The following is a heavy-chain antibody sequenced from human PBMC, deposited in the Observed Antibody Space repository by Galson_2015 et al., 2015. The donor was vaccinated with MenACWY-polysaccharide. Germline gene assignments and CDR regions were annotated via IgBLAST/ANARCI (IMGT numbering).Heavy chain of an antibody. D-gene: IGHD4-23*01. J-gene: IGHJ4*02. CDR3: ARWGVVSEPY. CDR1: GFYFSTYA. V-gene: IGHV3-21*01. Sequence: SLRLSCAASGFYFSTYALSWVRQAPGTGLERVSSISSDGNSQYYAESLKGRFTISRDNAKNSLYLQMNFLRADDSAVYYCARWGVVSEPYWGQGAQVTVSS. CDR2: ISSDGNSQ.